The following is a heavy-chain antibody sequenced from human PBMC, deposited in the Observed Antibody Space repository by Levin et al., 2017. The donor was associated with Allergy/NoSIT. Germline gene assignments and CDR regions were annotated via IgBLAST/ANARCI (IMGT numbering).Heavy chain of an antibody. CDR1: GYTFTDYY. V-gene: IGHV1-2*02. D-gene: IGHD2-21*02. Sequence: GESLKISCKASGYTFTDYYIHWVRQAPGQGLEWMGWINPNSGGTNYVQKFQGRVTMTRDTSISTAYMDLTRLISDDTAVYYCATSVVVVTAIHRGPEGHWGQGTLVTVSS. CDR3: ATSVVVVTAIHRGPEGH. J-gene: IGHJ4*02. CDR2: INPNSGGT.